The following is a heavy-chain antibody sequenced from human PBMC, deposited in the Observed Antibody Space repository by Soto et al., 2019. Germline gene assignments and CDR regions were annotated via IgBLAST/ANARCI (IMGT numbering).Heavy chain of an antibody. CDR1: GGSISTYY. J-gene: IGHJ4*02. CDR2: IYYSGST. V-gene: IGHV4-59*08. Sequence: SETLSLTCTVSGGSISTYYWSWIRQPPGKGLEWIGYIYYSGSTNYNPSLKSRVTISVDTSKNQFSLKLSSVTAADTAVYYCARSTYYYDSNFDYRGQGTLVTVSS. CDR3: ARSTYYYDSNFDY. D-gene: IGHD3-22*01.